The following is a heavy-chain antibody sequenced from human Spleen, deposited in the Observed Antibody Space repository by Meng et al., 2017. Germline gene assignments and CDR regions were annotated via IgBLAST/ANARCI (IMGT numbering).Heavy chain of an antibody. D-gene: IGHD6-25*01. Sequence: QVQLVQSGAEVKKPGASVKVSCKPSGYNFPDYYIHWVRRAPGKGLEWMGRINPKSGDTHYAQKFQARVTMTGDTSISTAYMELSGLRSDDTAMYYCARDEDISAAGKLFGDYWGQGTLVTVSS. CDR1: GYNFPDYY. CDR3: ARDEDISAAGKLFGDY. V-gene: IGHV1-2*06. J-gene: IGHJ4*02. CDR2: INPKSGDT.